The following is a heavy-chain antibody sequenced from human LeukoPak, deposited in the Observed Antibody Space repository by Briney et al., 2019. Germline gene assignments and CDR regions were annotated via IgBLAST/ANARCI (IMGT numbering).Heavy chain of an antibody. Sequence: QPGGSLRLSCAASGFTFSSYAMSWVRQAPGKGLEWVSAISGSGGSTYYADSVKGRFTISRDNSKNTLYLQMNSLRAEDTAVYYCAKEYCSSTSCYPEDNWFDPWGQGTLVTVSS. V-gene: IGHV3-23*01. J-gene: IGHJ5*02. CDR3: AKEYCSSTSCYPEDNWFDP. D-gene: IGHD2-2*01. CDR2: ISGSGGST. CDR1: GFTFSSYA.